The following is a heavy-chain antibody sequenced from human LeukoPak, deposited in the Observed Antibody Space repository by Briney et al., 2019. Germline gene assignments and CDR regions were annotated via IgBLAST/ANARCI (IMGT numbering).Heavy chain of an antibody. CDR1: GFTFSSYS. D-gene: IGHD3-10*01. Sequence: GGSLRLSCAASGFTFSSYSMSWVRQAPGKGLEWVSIISDSGANTYYADSVRGRFTISRDNSKNTLYLQMNSLRAEDTALYYCAKDIEAYGSGSSDAFDIWGQGTMVTVSS. CDR2: ISDSGANT. CDR3: AKDIEAYGSGSSDAFDI. V-gene: IGHV3-23*01. J-gene: IGHJ3*02.